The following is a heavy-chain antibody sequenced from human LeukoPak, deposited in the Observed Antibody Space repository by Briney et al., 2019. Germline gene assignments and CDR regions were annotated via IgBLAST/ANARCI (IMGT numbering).Heavy chain of an antibody. D-gene: IGHD5-12*01. J-gene: IGHJ4*02. CDR1: GYTFPHFY. Sequence: GAPVKVSRKASGYTFPHFYINGGGPVIGQGLEGGGWMNPNSGNTGYAQKFQDRVTMTRDTSISTAYMELSGLTSEDTAIYFCARRGWVRGYSRSLFGYWGQGSLVTVSS. V-gene: IGHV1-8*01. CDR3: ARRGWVRGYSRSLFGY. CDR2: MNPNSGNT.